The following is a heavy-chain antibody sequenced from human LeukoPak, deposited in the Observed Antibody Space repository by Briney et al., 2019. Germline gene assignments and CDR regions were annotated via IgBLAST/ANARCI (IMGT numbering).Heavy chain of an antibody. D-gene: IGHD6-13*01. J-gene: IGHJ6*03. CDR3: ARSSIAAAAYKYYYYYYMDV. CDR1: GGSISSYY. Sequence: PSETLSLTCTVSGGSISSYYWSWIRQPPGKGLEWIGYIYYSGSTNYNPSLKSRVTISVDTSKNQFSLKLSSVTAADTAVYYCARSSIAAAAYKYYYYYYMDVWGKGTTVTISS. V-gene: IGHV4-59*08. CDR2: IYYSGST.